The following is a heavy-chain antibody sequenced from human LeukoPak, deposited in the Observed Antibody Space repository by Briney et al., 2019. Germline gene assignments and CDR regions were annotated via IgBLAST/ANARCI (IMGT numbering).Heavy chain of an antibody. D-gene: IGHD3-22*01. CDR2: ISSHGGST. J-gene: IGHJ4*02. CDR3: VKDEAPYYYDSSGYYFGG. V-gene: IGHV3-64D*09. CDR1: GFTFSSYA. Sequence: GGSLRLSCSASGFTFSSYAMHWVRQAPGKGLEYVSAISSHGGSTYYADSVKGRFTISRDNSKNTLYLQMSSLRAEDTAVYYCVKDEAPYYYDSSGYYFGGWGQGTLVTVSS.